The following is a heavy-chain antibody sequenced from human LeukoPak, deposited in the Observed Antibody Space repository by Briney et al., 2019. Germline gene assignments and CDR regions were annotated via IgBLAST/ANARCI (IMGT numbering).Heavy chain of an antibody. CDR3: ASGGPTRGTLDS. V-gene: IGHV3-30*02. CDR2: LRKDATYS. D-gene: IGHD1-26*01. Sequence: GGSLRLSCAASGFGFSSYGMYRVRQTPDKGLEWVAYLRKDATYSNYADSVRGRFTISRDNSKNTLDLQMSSLRVEDTAVYFCASGGPTRGTLDSWGQGTLVTVSS. J-gene: IGHJ4*02. CDR1: GFGFSSYG.